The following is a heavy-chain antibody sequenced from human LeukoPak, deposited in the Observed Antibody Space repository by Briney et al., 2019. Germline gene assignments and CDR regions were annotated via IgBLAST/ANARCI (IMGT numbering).Heavy chain of an antibody. D-gene: IGHD2-8*01. V-gene: IGHV3-23*01. CDR1: GFTFSSYA. CDR3: TTVVVLMVYAIDY. J-gene: IGHJ4*02. CDR2: ISGSGGST. Sequence: PGGSLRLSCAASGFTFSSYAMSWVRQAPGKGLEWVSAISGSGGSTYYADSVKGRFTISRDNSKNTLYLQMNSLKTEDTAVYYCTTVVVLMVYAIDYWGQGTLVTVSS.